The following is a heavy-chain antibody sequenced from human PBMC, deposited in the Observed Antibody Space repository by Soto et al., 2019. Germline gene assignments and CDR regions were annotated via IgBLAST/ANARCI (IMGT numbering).Heavy chain of an antibody. CDR1: GGTFSSYA. J-gene: IGHJ3*02. D-gene: IGHD3-22*01. Sequence: VASVKVSCKASGGTFSSYAISWVRQAPGQGLEWMGWINPKSGGTKYAEKFQGRVSMTGDTSITTAYLELSSLTSDDTAVYYCATDRVAFDMWGQGTKVTVSS. CDR3: ATDRVAFDM. V-gene: IGHV1-2*02. CDR2: INPKSGGT.